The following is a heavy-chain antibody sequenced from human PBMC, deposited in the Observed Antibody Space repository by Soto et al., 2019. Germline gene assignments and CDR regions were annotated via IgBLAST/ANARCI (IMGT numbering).Heavy chain of an antibody. CDR2: FIPIFGTA. CDR3: ARGAVYCSSTSCYDDNWFDP. V-gene: IGHV1-69*01. J-gene: IGHJ5*02. Sequence: QVQLVQSGAVVKKPGSSVKVSCKASGGTFSSYAISWVRQAPGQGLEWMGGFIPIFGTANYAQKFQGRVTITADESKITAYRELSSLRSEDTAVNYCARGAVYCSSTSCYDDNWFDPWCQGNLVTVSS. D-gene: IGHD2-2*01. CDR1: GGTFSSYA.